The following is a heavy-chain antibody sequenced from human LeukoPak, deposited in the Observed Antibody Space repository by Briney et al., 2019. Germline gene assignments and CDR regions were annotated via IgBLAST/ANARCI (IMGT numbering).Heavy chain of an antibody. D-gene: IGHD1-26*01. CDR1: GYSFNGFY. CDR3: ARRGSPGGFDI. V-gene: IGHV1-2*02. J-gene: IGHJ3*02. Sequence: ASVKVSCKAAGYSFNGFYIHWVGQAPGQGLECMGGINPNSGGTNYVQRFQGRVTMTRDTSISTAYMELSRLRSDDTAVYYCARRGSPGGFDIWGQGTRVTVSS. CDR2: INPNSGGT.